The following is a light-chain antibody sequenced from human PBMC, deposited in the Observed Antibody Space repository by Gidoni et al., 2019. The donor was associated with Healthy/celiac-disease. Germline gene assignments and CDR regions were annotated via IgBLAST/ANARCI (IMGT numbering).Light chain of an antibody. CDR3: QQYDNLPWT. CDR2: DAS. V-gene: IGKV1-33*01. CDR1: QAITNY. Sequence: DLQLTQSPSSLSASVGDRVTITCRASQAITNYLNWYQQKPGKAPKLLIYDASNLETGVPSRFSGSGSGTDFTFTISSLQPEDIATYYCQQYDNLPWTFXXXTKVEIK. J-gene: IGKJ1*01.